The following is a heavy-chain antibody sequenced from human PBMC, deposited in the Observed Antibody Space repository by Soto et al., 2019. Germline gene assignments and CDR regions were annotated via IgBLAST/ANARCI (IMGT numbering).Heavy chain of an antibody. CDR2: ISFDGSNK. V-gene: IGHV3-30*04. CDR1: KCTCITYV. D-gene: IGHD3-22*01. CDR3: AIEMIPMIMGGMSAMEV. J-gene: IGHJ6*02. Sequence: QVQLVESGGGVVQPERSQSLSCAASKCTCITYVMQCFRQAPGKGLAWVALISFDGSNKYYADSVMGRFTISRDNSKYPIYLQMNSLRPEDTAVYYCAIEMIPMIMGGMSAMEVWGQGTTVTVSS.